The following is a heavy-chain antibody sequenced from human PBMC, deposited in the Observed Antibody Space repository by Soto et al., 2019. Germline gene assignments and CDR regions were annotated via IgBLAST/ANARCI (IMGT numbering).Heavy chain of an antibody. CDR3: ATHVPSIHFAY. CDR2: ISGTGEST. J-gene: IGHJ4*02. Sequence: EVQVLESGGGSVQPGGSLRLSCAASVFPFNSYAMSWVRQTPGKGLECVSSISGTGESTYYADSVKGRFIISRDNSKNTLYLQMNSLRGEDTAVYYCATHVPSIHFAYCGQGTLVTVSS. CDR1: VFPFNSYA. V-gene: IGHV3-23*01. D-gene: IGHD2-2*02.